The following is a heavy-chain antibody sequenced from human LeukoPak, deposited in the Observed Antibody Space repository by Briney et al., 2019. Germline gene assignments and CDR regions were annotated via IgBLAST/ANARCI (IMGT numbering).Heavy chain of an antibody. V-gene: IGHV3-48*03. CDR2: VSTGGSTI. CDR3: ARELNDYENDY. D-gene: IGHD4-17*01. CDR1: GFTFSSYE. J-gene: IGHJ4*02. Sequence: GGSLRLSCAASGFTFSSYEMNWVRQALGKGLEWVSYVSTGGSTIYYADSVRGRVTISRDNAKNSLYLQMNSLRAEDTAVYYCARELNDYENDYWGQGTLVTVSS.